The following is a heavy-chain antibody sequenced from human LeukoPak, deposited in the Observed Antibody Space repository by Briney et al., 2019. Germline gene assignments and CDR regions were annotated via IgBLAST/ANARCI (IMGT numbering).Heavy chain of an antibody. V-gene: IGHV4-31*03. J-gene: IGHJ6*03. CDR2: IYYSGST. CDR1: GGSISSGGYY. D-gene: IGHD6-6*01. CDR3: AREVGQLTKGGYYYYYMDV. Sequence: TSETLSLTCTVSGGSISSGGYYWSWIRQHPGKGLEWIGYIYYSGSTYYNPSLKSRVTISVDTSKNQFSLKLSSVTAADTAVYYCAREVGQLTKGGYYYYYMDVWGKGTTVTVSS.